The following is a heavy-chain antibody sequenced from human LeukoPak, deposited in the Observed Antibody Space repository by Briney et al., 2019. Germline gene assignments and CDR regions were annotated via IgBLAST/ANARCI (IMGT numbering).Heavy chain of an antibody. D-gene: IGHD2-2*01. CDR2: ISGSGGST. Sequence: GGSLRLSCAASGFTFSSYAMSWVRQAPGKGLEWVSAISGSGGSTYYADSVKGRFTISRDDSKNTLYLQMNSLRAEDTAVYYCAKVDGVVVPAANHYFDYWGQGILVTASS. CDR3: AKVDGVVVPAANHYFDY. V-gene: IGHV3-23*01. CDR1: GFTFSSYA. J-gene: IGHJ4*02.